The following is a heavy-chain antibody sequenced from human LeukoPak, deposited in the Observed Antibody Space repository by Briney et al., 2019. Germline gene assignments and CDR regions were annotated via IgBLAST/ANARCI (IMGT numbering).Heavy chain of an antibody. CDR2: IYYSGST. D-gene: IGHD3-16*02. CDR1: GGSISSSSYY. J-gene: IGHJ2*01. Sequence: SSETLSLTCTVSGGSISSSSYYWGWIRQPPGKGLEWIGSIYYSGSTYYNPSLKSRVTISVDTSKNQFSLKLSSVTAADTAVYYCASTKSEYDYVWGSYRPTWYFDLWGRGTLVTVSS. V-gene: IGHV4-39*07. CDR3: ASTKSEYDYVWGSYRPTWYFDL.